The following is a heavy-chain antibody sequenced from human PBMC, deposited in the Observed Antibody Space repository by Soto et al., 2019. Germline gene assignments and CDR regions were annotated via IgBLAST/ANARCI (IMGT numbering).Heavy chain of an antibody. CDR3: AGETDIAALGS. V-gene: IGHV1-69*13. Sequence: ASVKVSCKASGGTFSSYAISWVRQAPGQGLEWMGGIIPIFGTANYAQKFQGRVTITADESTSTAYMELSSLRSEDTAVYYCAGETDIAALGSWGQGTLVTVSS. J-gene: IGHJ4*02. D-gene: IGHD6-6*01. CDR2: IIPIFGTA. CDR1: GGTFSSYA.